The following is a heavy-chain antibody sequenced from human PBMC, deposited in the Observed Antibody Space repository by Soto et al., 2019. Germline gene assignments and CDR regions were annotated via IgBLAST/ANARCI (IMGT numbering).Heavy chain of an antibody. CDR1: GGSISSYY. CDR2: IYYSGST. Sequence: QVQLQESGPGLVKPSETLSLTCTVSGGSISSYYWSWIRQPPGKGLEWIGYIYYSGSTNYNPSLKSRVTISVDTSKNQFSLKLSSVTAADTAVYYCARDPYYYDSSGYSHDAFDIWGQGTMVTVSS. D-gene: IGHD3-22*01. CDR3: ARDPYYYDSSGYSHDAFDI. V-gene: IGHV4-59*01. J-gene: IGHJ3*02.